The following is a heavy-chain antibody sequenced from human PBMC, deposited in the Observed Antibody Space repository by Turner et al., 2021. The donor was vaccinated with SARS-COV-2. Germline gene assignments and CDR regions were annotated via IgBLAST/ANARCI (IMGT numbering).Heavy chain of an antibody. CDR2: IYSGGTT. Sequence: EVQLVESGGGLVQPGGSLRLSCAASGFTVSSNYMSWVRQARGKGLEWVSLIYSGGTTYYADSVKGRFTISRHNSKNTLYLQMNSLRAEDTAVYYCARDLNYYGMDVWGQGTTVTVSS. D-gene: IGHD3-9*01. V-gene: IGHV3-53*04. CDR3: ARDLNYYGMDV. CDR1: GFTVSSNY. J-gene: IGHJ6*02.